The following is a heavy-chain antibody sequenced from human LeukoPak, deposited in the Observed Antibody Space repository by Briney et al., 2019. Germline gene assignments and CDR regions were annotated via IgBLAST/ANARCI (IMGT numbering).Heavy chain of an antibody. CDR3: ARSSGYYFPFDY. CDR1: GYTFTSYD. Sequence: ASVKVSCKASGYTFTSYDINWVRQATGQGLEWMGWMNPNSGNTRYAHQTHGRVTITRTTAIRTAYMELSSVISEDTVVYYCARSSGYYFPFDYRGQGTLVTVSS. V-gene: IGHV1-8*03. CDR2: MNPNSGNT. D-gene: IGHD3-22*01. J-gene: IGHJ4*02.